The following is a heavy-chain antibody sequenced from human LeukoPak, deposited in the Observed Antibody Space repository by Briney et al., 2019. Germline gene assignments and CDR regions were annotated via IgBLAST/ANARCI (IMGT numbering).Heavy chain of an antibody. D-gene: IGHD3-10*01. V-gene: IGHV5-51*01. CDR3: ARLSYDGFSGSDY. Sequence: GESLKISCKGSGYSFTNYWIAWVRQMPGKGLEWMGIIYPGDSDIRDSPSFQGQVTISADKSISTAYLQWSSLKASDTAMYYCARLSYDGFSGSDYWGQGTLVTVSS. CDR1: GYSFTNYW. CDR2: IYPGDSDI. J-gene: IGHJ4*02.